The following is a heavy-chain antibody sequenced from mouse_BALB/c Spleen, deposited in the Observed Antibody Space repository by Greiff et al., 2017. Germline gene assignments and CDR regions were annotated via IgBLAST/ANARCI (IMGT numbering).Heavy chain of an antibody. CDR2: IYPSDSYT. J-gene: IGHJ4*01. Sequence: QVQLQQPGAELVRPGASVKLSCKASGYTFPSYWINWVKQRPGQGLEWIGNIYPSDSYTNYNQKFKDKATLTVDKSSSTAYMQLSSPTPEDSAVYDCTREVRRVMDYWGQGTSVTVSA. CDR3: TREVRRVMDY. V-gene: IGHV1-69*02. D-gene: IGHD2-14*01. CDR1: GYTFPSYW.